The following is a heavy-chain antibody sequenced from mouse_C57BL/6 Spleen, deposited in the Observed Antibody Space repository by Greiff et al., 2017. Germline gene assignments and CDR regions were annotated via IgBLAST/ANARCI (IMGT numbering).Heavy chain of an antibody. V-gene: IGHV3-6*01. D-gene: IGHD2-1*01. J-gene: IGHJ3*01. Sequence: EVKLMESGPGLVKPSQSLSLTCSVTGYSITSGYYWNWIRQFPGNKLEWMGYISYDGSNNYNPSLKNRISITRDTSKNQFFLKLNSVTTEDTATYYCAGGNYAWFAYWGQGTLVTVSA. CDR2: ISYDGSN. CDR1: GYSITSGYY. CDR3: AGGNYAWFAY.